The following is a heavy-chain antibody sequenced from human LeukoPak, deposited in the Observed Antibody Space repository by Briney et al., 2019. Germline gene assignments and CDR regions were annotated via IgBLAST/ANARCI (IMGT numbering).Heavy chain of an antibody. CDR1: GFTFDDYG. CDR3: ARDGGERGYSYGYFAY. Sequence: RTGGSLRLSCAASGFTFDDYGMSWVRQAPGKGLEWVSGINWNGGSTGYADSVKGRFTISRDNSKNTLCLQMNSLRAEDTAVYYCARDGGERGYSYGYFAYWGQGTLVTVSS. D-gene: IGHD5-18*01. V-gene: IGHV3-20*04. J-gene: IGHJ4*02. CDR2: INWNGGST.